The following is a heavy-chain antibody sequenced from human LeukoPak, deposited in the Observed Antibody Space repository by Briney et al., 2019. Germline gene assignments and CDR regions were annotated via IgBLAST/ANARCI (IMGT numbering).Heavy chain of an antibody. J-gene: IGHJ4*02. CDR1: GYSFTSYW. CDR3: ARGRGIAAAYTGPFDY. V-gene: IGHV5-51*01. Sequence: GESLKISCKGSGYSFTSYWIGWVRQMPGKGLEWMGIIYPGDSDTRYSPSFQGQVTISADKSISTAYLQWSSLKASDTAMYYCARGRGIAAAYTGPFDYWGQGTLVTVSS. D-gene: IGHD6-13*01. CDR2: IYPGDSDT.